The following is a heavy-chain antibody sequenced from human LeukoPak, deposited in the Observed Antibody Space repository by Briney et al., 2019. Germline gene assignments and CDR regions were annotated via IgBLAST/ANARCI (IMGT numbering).Heavy chain of an antibody. J-gene: IGHJ3*02. CDR2: IDSSGDST. V-gene: IGHV3-23*01. CDR1: GFTFSSYP. Sequence: GGSLRLSCAASGFTFSSYPIYWVRQAPGKGLEWVSTIDSSGDSTSYADSVKGRFTISRDNSKDTLYLQMNSLRAEDTAVYYCAKTHGSGPPYAFDIWGQGTMVTVSS. D-gene: IGHD6-19*01. CDR3: AKTHGSGPPYAFDI.